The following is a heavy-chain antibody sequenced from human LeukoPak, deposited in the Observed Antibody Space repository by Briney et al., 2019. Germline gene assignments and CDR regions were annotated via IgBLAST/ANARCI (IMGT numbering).Heavy chain of an antibody. CDR1: GGSISRYF. Sequence: SETLSLTCTVSGGSISRYFWSWIRQPPGKGLEWVGYIYYSGSTNYNPSLKSRVTISVDTSKNQFSLKLTSVPAAEMAVYYCARQYGSGSSYTPVVDLWGQGTLVTVSS. V-gene: IGHV4-59*08. CDR3: ARQYGSGSSYTPVVDL. D-gene: IGHD3-10*01. CDR2: IYYSGST. J-gene: IGHJ4*02.